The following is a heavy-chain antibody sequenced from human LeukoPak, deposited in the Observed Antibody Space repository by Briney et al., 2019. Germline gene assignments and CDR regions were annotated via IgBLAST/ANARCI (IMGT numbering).Heavy chain of an antibody. CDR1: GFTFSSYW. Sequence: GGSLRLSCAASGFTFSSYWMHWVRQAPGKGLVWVSRINTDGSSTSYADSVKGRFTISRDNAKNTLYLQMNSLRAEDTAVYYCARGNIAAAGVWFDPWGQGTLVTVSS. V-gene: IGHV3-74*01. J-gene: IGHJ5*02. CDR2: INTDGSST. CDR3: ARGNIAAAGVWFDP. D-gene: IGHD6-13*01.